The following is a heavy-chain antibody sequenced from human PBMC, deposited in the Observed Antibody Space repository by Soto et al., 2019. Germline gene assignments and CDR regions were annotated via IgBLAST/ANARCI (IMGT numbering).Heavy chain of an antibody. Sequence: SETLSLTCTVSGGSISSYYWSWIRQPPGKGLEWIGYIYYSGSTNYNPSPKSRVTISVDTSKNQFSLKLSSVTAADTAVYYCARGPNIVATTDAFDIWGQGTMVTVSS. V-gene: IGHV4-59*01. D-gene: IGHD5-12*01. J-gene: IGHJ3*02. CDR1: GGSISSYY. CDR2: IYYSGST. CDR3: ARGPNIVATTDAFDI.